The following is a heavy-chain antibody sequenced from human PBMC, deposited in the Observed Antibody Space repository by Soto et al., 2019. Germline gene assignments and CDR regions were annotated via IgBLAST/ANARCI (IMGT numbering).Heavy chain of an antibody. Sequence: PSETLSLTCTVSGGSIRDYYWGWIRQPPGKGLEWVGYVYYTGTTKYKSSLKSRVTVSVDSSKNQFSLKLDSVTAADTAVYYCARLGGYYQAFDSWGQGTLVTVS. CDR2: VYYTGTT. CDR1: GGSIRDYY. D-gene: IGHD3-22*01. CDR3: ARLGGYYQAFDS. V-gene: IGHV4-59*08. J-gene: IGHJ4*02.